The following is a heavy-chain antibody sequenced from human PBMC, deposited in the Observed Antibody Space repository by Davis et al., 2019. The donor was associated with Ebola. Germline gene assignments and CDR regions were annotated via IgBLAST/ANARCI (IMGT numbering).Heavy chain of an antibody. V-gene: IGHV5-10-1*01. CDR2: IDPSDSYT. Sequence: GASLKISCKGSGYSFTSYWISRVRQMPGKGLEWMGRIDPSDSYTNYSPSFQGHFTISADKSISTAYLQWSSLKASDTAMYYCARRLYDSSGYWNYWDQGTLVTVSS. CDR1: GYSFTSYW. J-gene: IGHJ4*02. CDR3: ARRLYDSSGYWNY. D-gene: IGHD3-22*01.